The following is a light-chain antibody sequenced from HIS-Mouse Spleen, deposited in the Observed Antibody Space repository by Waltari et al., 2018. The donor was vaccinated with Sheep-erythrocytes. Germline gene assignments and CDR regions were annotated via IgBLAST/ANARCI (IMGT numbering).Light chain of an antibody. CDR3: QQYGSSLRT. CDR2: GAS. V-gene: IGKV3-20*01. CDR1: QSVSSSY. Sequence: EIVLTQSPGTLSLSPGERATLSCRASQSVSSSYLAWYQQKPGQAPRLLIYGASSRATGIPDRFSGSGSGTDFTLTISRLEPEDFAVYYCQQYGSSLRTFGQGTKVENK. J-gene: IGKJ1*01.